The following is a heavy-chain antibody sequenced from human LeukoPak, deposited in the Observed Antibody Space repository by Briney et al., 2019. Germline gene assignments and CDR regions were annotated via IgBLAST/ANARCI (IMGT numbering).Heavy chain of an antibody. V-gene: IGHV3-23*01. CDR1: GYIFSNYA. J-gene: IGHJ5*02. Sequence: GGSLRLSCAASGYIFSNYAMTWVRQAPGKRLEWVSGISHNGDRIYYADSVKGRFTISRDNSKNTLYLQMNSLRPEDTALYYCTKDSVAAAGTAWFDPWGQGTLVTVSS. CDR2: ISHNGDRI. CDR3: TKDSVAAAGTAWFDP. D-gene: IGHD6-13*01.